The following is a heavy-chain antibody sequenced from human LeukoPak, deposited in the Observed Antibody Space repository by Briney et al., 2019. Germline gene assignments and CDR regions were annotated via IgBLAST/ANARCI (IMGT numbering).Heavy chain of an antibody. Sequence: SETLSLTCTVSGGSISSSSYYWGWIRQPPGKGLEWIGSIYYSGSTYYNPSLKSRVTISVDTSKNQFSLKLSSVTAADTAVYYCASENFSNDGAYYYYMDVWGKGTTVTVSS. V-gene: IGHV4-39*07. CDR1: GGSISSSSYY. CDR3: ASENFSNDGAYYYYMDV. J-gene: IGHJ6*03. CDR2: IYYSGST. D-gene: IGHD1-1*01.